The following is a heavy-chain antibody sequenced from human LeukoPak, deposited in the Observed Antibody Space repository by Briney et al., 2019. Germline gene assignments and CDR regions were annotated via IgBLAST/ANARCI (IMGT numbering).Heavy chain of an antibody. V-gene: IGHV3-23*01. CDR1: GFTFSSYP. D-gene: IGHD6-19*01. CDR3: VRRLRGWSSGFDY. Sequence: GSLRLSCAASGFTFSSYPMTWVRQAPGKGLEWVSSINGGGSNTYYTDSVKGRFTISRDGAKNSMYLQMNSLRAGDTAVYYCVRRLRGWSSGFDYWGQGILVTVSS. CDR2: INGGGSNT. J-gene: IGHJ4*02.